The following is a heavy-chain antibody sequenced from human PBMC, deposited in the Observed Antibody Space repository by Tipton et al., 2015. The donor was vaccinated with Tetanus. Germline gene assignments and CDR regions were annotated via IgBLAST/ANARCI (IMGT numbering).Heavy chain of an antibody. CDR1: GYTFTSYL. D-gene: IGHD3-16*01. V-gene: IGHV1-46*01. J-gene: IGHJ3*01. CDR2: VNPSGGVT. CDR3: ARERGNRANAFDV. Sequence: QVQLVQSGAEMEKPGASLKLSCKTSGYTFTSYLVHWVRQAPGRGLDWMGLVNPSGGVTTYAQNFKGRLILTKDTSTSTVTMQLASLRSDDTAVYYCARERGNRANAFDVWGPGTKVTVSS.